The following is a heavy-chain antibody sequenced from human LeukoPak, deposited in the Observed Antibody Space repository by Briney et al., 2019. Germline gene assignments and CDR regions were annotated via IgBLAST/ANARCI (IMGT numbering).Heavy chain of an antibody. CDR1: GFSFSTYA. Sequence: GGSLRLSCAASGFSFSTYAMSWVRQAPGKGLEWASAISAGGATIYYADSVKGRLTVSRDNSKNTLYLHMNSLRAEDTAIYYCAKDSGGTYFYYYYYMDVWGKGTTVTVSS. CDR2: ISAGGATI. J-gene: IGHJ6*03. D-gene: IGHD1-26*01. V-gene: IGHV3-23*01. CDR3: AKDSGGTYFYYYYYMDV.